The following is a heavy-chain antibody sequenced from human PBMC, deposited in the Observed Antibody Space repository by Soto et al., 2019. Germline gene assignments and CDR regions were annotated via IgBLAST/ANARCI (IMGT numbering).Heavy chain of an antibody. CDR1: GFSFSSYA. Sequence: EVQLLESGGGLVQPGGSLRLSCAASGFSFSSYAMNWVRQAPGKGLEWVSAISGGGGSTYYADSVKGRFTISRDNSKNTLYLQMSSLRAEDTALYYCAEVAFQWFLLFDYWGQGTLVTVSS. D-gene: IGHD3-22*01. CDR2: ISGGGGST. V-gene: IGHV3-23*01. CDR3: AEVAFQWFLLFDY. J-gene: IGHJ4*02.